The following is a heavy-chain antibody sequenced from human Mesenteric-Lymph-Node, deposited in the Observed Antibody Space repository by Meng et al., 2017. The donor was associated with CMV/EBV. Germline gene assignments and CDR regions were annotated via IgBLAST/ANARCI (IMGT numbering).Heavy chain of an antibody. CDR1: GYRVTGYY. CDR2: INPNSGGT. V-gene: IGHV1-2*06. D-gene: IGHD5-12*01. Sequence: KAFGYRVTGYYIHGVRQAPGQGLEWMGRINPNSGGTNYEQKFQGRVTMTRDTSISTAYMELTRLRSDDTAVYFCARISGYSGYEFDYWGQGTLVTVSS. J-gene: IGHJ4*02. CDR3: ARISGYSGYEFDY.